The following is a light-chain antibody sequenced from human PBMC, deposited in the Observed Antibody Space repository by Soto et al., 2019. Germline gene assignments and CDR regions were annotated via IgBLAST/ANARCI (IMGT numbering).Light chain of an antibody. CDR2: AAS. CDR3: QQSYSTQYT. CDR1: QSINSY. J-gene: IGKJ2*01. Sequence: DIQMTQSPSSLSASVGDRVTIACRASQSINSYLNWYQQRPGKAPKVLIYAASSLQRGVPSRFSGSGSGTDFTLTISSLQPEDFATYYCQQSYSTQYTFDQGTRLEIK. V-gene: IGKV1-39*01.